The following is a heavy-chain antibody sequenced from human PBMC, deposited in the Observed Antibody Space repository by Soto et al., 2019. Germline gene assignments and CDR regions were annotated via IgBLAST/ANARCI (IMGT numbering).Heavy chain of an antibody. CDR2: MYYGGRT. CDR3: ARVTPSPLIVRSSRAPWFDP. J-gene: IGHJ5*02. D-gene: IGHD1-26*01. V-gene: IGHV4-59*08. Sequence: PSEPLSLTFTVSGGSISSYYWSWIRQPPGKGLEWIGYMYYGGRTNYNPSLKSRVTISVDTSKMQVSLKLSSVTAADTAVYFCARVTPSPLIVRSSRAPWFDPWGQGTLDTSPQ. CDR1: GGSISSYY.